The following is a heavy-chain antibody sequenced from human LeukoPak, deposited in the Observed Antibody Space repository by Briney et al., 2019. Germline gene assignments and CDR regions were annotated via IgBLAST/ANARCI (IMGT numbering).Heavy chain of an antibody. CDR1: GFTFSSYS. CDR2: ISSSSSTI. V-gene: IGHV3-48*01. Sequence: GGSLRLSCAASGFTFSSYSMNWVRQAPGKGLEWVSYISSSSSTIYYADSVKGRFTISRDNAKNSLYLQMNSLRAEDTAVYYCARDPHTAMVTNWGQGTLVTVSS. J-gene: IGHJ4*02. CDR3: ARDPHTAMVTN. D-gene: IGHD5-18*01.